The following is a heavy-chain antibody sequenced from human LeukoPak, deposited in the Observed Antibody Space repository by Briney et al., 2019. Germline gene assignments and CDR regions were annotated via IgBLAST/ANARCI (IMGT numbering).Heavy chain of an antibody. CDR3: TTDLPGCSTNCYHAFDI. J-gene: IGHJ3*02. D-gene: IGHD2-2*01. CDR2: VKSKADGGTT. V-gene: IGHV3-15*01. CDR1: GFTFNNAW. Sequence: GGSLRLSCAASGFTFNNAWMHWVRQAPGKGPEWVGRVKSKADGGTTDYAAPVKGRFTISRDDSKNTLYLQMNSLKSEDTAMYYCTTDLPGCSTNCYHAFDIWGQGTVVTVSS.